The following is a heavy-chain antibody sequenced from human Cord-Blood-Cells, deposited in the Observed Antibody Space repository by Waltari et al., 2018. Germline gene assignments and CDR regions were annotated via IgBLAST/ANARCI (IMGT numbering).Heavy chain of an antibody. CDR1: GFTVSSNY. J-gene: IGHJ5*02. CDR2: IHSGGST. Sequence: EVQLVESGGGLIQPGGSLRLSCAASGFTVSSNYMSWVRQAPGKGLEWVSVIHSGGSTYYADSVKGRFTISRDNSKNTLYLQMNSLRAEDTAVYYCARERVPNWFDPWGQGTLVTVSS. V-gene: IGHV3-53*01. CDR3: ARERVPNWFDP.